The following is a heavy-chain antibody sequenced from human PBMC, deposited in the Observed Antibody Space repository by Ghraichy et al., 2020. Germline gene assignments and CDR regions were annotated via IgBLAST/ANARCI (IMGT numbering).Heavy chain of an antibody. J-gene: IGHJ4*02. CDR1: GFSFDSHA. V-gene: IGHV3-23*01. CDR3: ARDPDFSYYNVGTTFDF. D-gene: IGHD3-10*01. CDR2: ISGGGQNT. Sequence: GESLNISCTASGFSFDSHAMSWVRQAPGKGLEWVSSISGGGQNTFYADSVRDRFTISRDNSKNTLHLQMKSLRAEDTAIYYCARDPDFSYYNVGTTFDFWGQGSLVTVSS.